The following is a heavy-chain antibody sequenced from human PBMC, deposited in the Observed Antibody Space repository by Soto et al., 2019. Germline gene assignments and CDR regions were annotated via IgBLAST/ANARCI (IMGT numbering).Heavy chain of an antibody. CDR2: VSPYDGYT. CDR3: ARGGYYDSSGSRNYFYYGTNV. D-gene: IGHD3-22*01. CDR1: GYTFSSYG. Sequence: GASVKVSCKASGYTFSSYGINWVRQAPGQGLEWLGWVSPYDGYTNYAQILQGRVSMTTDTSTKTAYMEVRSLRSDDTAVYYCARGGYYDSSGSRNYFYYGTNVWG. J-gene: IGHJ6*02. V-gene: IGHV1-18*01.